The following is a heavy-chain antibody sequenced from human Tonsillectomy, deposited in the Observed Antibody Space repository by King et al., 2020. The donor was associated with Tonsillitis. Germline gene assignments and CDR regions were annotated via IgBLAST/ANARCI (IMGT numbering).Heavy chain of an antibody. V-gene: IGHV3-49*03. CDR3: TRAPYDFWSGYSSGIDFDY. CDR2: IISKAYGGTT. D-gene: IGHD3-3*01. CDR1: GFTFGDYA. Sequence: EVQLVESGGGLVQPGRSLRLSCTTSGFTFGDYAMSWFRQAPGKGLEWVGFIISKAYGGTTGYAASVKGRFTISRDDSKSIAYLQMSSLKTEDTAGYYCTRAPYDFWSGYSSGIDFDYWGQGTLVTVSS. J-gene: IGHJ4*02.